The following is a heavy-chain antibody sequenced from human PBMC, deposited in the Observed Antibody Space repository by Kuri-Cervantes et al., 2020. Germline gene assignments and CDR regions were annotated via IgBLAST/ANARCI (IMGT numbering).Heavy chain of an antibody. Sequence: SETLSLTCTVSGGSVSSRSYFWSWIRQPPGKGLEWIGYIYYSGNTNYNPSLKSRVTISVDTSRNQFSLKLSSVTAADTAVYYCARGGDMTPDIWGQGTMVTVSS. CDR1: GGSVSSRSYF. D-gene: IGHD3-10*01. CDR3: ARGGDMTPDI. CDR2: IYYSGNT. V-gene: IGHV4-61*01. J-gene: IGHJ3*02.